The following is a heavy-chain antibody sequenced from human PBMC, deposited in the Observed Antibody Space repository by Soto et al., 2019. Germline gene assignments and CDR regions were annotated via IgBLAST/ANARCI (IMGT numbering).Heavy chain of an antibody. CDR3: AHSGPIATVAFDY. J-gene: IGHJ4*02. Sequence: ASVKVSCKASGYTFTSYYIHWVRQAPGQGLEWMGIINPSGGSTSYAQKFQGSLTITKDTAKNQVVLTMTNVHPEDTATYFCAHSGPIATVAFDYWGQGILVTVSS. CDR1: GYTFTSYY. CDR2: INPSGGST. V-gene: IGHV1-46*01. D-gene: IGHD6-13*01.